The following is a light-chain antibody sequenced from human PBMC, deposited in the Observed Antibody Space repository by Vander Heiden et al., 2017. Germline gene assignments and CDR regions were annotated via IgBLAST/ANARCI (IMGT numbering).Light chain of an antibody. CDR3: QQSYSTPPT. J-gene: IGKJ1*01. CDR2: AAS. V-gene: IGKV1-39*01. Sequence: DIQMTQSPSSLSASVGDRVTITCRASQSISSYLNWYQQKPGKAPKLLIYAASSLQSGVPSRFSGSGSGTDFTLTISSLQPEDVATYYCQQSYSTPPTCGQGTKVEIK. CDR1: QSISSY.